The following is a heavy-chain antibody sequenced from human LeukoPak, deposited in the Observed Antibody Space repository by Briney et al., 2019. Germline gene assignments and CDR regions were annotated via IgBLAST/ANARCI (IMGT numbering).Heavy chain of an antibody. CDR2: FDPEDGET. J-gene: IGHJ4*02. Sequence: ASVKVSCKVSGYTLTELSMHLVRQAPGKGLEWMGGFDPEDGETIYAQKFQGRVTMTEDTSTDTAYMELSSLRSEDTAVYYCATADTNGGSRVFDYWGQGTLVTVSS. CDR3: ATADTNGGSRVFDY. D-gene: IGHD6-13*01. V-gene: IGHV1-24*01. CDR1: GYTLTELS.